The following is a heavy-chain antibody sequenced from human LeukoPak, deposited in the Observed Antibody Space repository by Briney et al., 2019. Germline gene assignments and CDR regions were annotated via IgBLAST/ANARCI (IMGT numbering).Heavy chain of an antibody. CDR3: ARSSRVHFHSYYYGMDV. J-gene: IGHJ6*02. V-gene: IGHV1-69*13. CDR1: GGTFSSYA. CDR2: IIPIFGTA. D-gene: IGHD6-6*01. Sequence: ASVKVSCKASGGTFSSYAISWVRQAPGQGLEWMGGIIPIFGTANYAQKFQGRVTITADESTSTASMELSSLRSEDTAAYYCARSSRVHFHSYYYGMDVWGQGTTVTVSS.